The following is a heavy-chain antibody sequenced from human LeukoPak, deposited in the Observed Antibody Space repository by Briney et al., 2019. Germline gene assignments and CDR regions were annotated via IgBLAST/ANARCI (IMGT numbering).Heavy chain of an antibody. Sequence: PGGSLRLSCAASGFTFSSYGMHWVRQAPGKGLEWVAVISYDGSNKYYADSVKGRFTISRDNSKNTLYLQMNSLRAEDTAVYYCAKVQTNWDYYFDYWGQGTLVTVSS. J-gene: IGHJ4*02. CDR1: GFTFSSYG. CDR3: AKVQTNWDYYFDY. CDR2: ISYDGSNK. V-gene: IGHV3-30*18. D-gene: IGHD7-27*01.